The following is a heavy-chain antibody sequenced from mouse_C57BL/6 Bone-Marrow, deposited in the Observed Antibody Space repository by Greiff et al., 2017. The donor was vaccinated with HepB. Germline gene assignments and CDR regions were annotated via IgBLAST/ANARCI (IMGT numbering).Heavy chain of an antibody. CDR3: ARGLPYAMDY. V-gene: IGHV5-17*01. CDR2: ISSGSSTI. J-gene: IGHJ4*01. CDR1: GFTFSDYG. Sequence: EVKLEESGGGLVKPGGSLKLSCAASGFTFSDYGMHWVRQAPEKGLEWVAYISSGSSTIYYADTVKGRFTISRDNAKNTLFLQMTSLRSEDTAMYYCARGLPYAMDYWGQGTSVTVSS. D-gene: IGHD3-1*01.